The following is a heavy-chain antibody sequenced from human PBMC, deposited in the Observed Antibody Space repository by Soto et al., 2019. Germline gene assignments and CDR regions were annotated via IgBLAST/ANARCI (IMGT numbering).Heavy chain of an antibody. V-gene: IGHV1-69*06. D-gene: IGHD3-10*01. CDR3: ARVSGSGSYYPYYYYGMDV. J-gene: IGHJ6*02. Sequence: SVKVSCKASGGTFSSYAISWVRQAPGQGLEWMGGIIPIFGTANYAQKFQGRVTITADKSTSTAYMELSSLRSEDTAVYYCARVSGSGSYYPYYYYGMDVWGQGTTVTVSS. CDR2: IIPIFGTA. CDR1: GGTFSSYA.